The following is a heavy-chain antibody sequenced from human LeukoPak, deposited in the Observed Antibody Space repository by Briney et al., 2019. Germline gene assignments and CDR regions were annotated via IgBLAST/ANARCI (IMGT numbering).Heavy chain of an antibody. J-gene: IGHJ5*02. CDR1: GGSISSYY. CDR2: INHSGST. D-gene: IGHD3-10*01. CDR3: ARQGVFGSGSYYWFDP. Sequence: SETLSLTCTVSGGSISSYYWSWIRQPPGKGLEWIGEINHSGSTNYNPSLKSRVTISVDTSKNQFSLKLSSVTAADTAVYYCARQGVFGSGSYYWFDPWGQGTLVTVSS. V-gene: IGHV4-34*01.